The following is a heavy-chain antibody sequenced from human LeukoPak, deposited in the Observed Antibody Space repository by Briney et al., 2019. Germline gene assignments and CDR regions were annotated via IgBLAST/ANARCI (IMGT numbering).Heavy chain of an antibody. CDR2: TYYRSKWYN. J-gene: IGHJ4*02. D-gene: IGHD6-19*01. Sequence: SQTLSLTCAISGDSVSSNSAAWNWIRQSPSRGLEWLGRTYYRSKWYNDYAVSVKSRITINPDTSKNQFSLQLNSVTPEDTAVYYCARSRLRGSGWYTPPYYFDYWGQGTLVTVSS. V-gene: IGHV6-1*01. CDR1: GDSVSSNSAA. CDR3: ARSRLRGSGWYTPPYYFDY.